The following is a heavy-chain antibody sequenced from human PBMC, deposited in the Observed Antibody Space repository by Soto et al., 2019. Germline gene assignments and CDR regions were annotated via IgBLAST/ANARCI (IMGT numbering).Heavy chain of an antibody. CDR2: LYWNEDK. J-gene: IGHJ4*02. V-gene: IGHV2-5*01. D-gene: IGHD3-22*01. Sequence: SGPTLVNPTQTLTLTCSFSGFSLSTSGVGVGWIRQPPGKALEWLVLLYWNEDKRYSPSLESRLTVTKDTSKNQVVLTMTNGDAVDTATYYCAHRDYYNSSGYAPFDSWGQGTLVTGSS. CDR3: AHRDYYNSSGYAPFDS. CDR1: GFSLSTSGVG.